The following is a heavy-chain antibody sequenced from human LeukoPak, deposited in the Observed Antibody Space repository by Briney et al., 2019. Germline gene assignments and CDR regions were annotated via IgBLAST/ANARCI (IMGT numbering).Heavy chain of an antibody. CDR2: IYYSGST. CDR1: GGSIRSSYYY. CDR3: ARLLSDYYDSSDWSDY. D-gene: IGHD3-22*01. V-gene: IGHV4-39*01. J-gene: IGHJ4*02. Sequence: PSETLSLTCTVSGGSIRSSYYYWGWIRQPPGKGLEWIGSIYYSGSTYYNPSLKSRVTISVDTSKNQFSLKLSSVTAADTAVYYCARLLSDYYDSSDWSDYWGQGTLVTVSS.